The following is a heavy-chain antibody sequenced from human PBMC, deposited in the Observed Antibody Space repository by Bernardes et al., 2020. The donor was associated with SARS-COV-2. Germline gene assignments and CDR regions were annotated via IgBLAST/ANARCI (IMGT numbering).Heavy chain of an antibody. Sequence: ASVKVSCKASGYTFTSYGISWVRQAPGQGLEWMGWISAYNGNTNYAQKLQGRVTMTTDTSTSTAYMELRSLRSDDTAVYYCARVYNYYDSSGYYSEPYFDYWGQGTLVTGSS. V-gene: IGHV1-18*01. J-gene: IGHJ4*02. CDR1: GYTFTSYG. CDR2: ISAYNGNT. CDR3: ARVYNYYDSSGYYSEPYFDY. D-gene: IGHD3-22*01.